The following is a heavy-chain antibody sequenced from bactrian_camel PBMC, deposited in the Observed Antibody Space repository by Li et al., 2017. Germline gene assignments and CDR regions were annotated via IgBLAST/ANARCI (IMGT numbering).Heavy chain of an antibody. D-gene: IGHD3*01. J-gene: IGHJ6*01. CDR1: RFAYC. CDR2: TYIGGGST. V-gene: IGHV3S1*01. Sequence: HVQLVESGGGSVQAGGSLRLSCAVSRFAYCMGWFRQAPGKEREGVAATYIGGGSTYYADSVKGRFTISHDDAKNILYLDMNNLQPEDTAMYYCAIGLHLEVMGSWADADFEYWGQGTQVTVS. CDR3: AIGLHLEVMGSWADADFEY.